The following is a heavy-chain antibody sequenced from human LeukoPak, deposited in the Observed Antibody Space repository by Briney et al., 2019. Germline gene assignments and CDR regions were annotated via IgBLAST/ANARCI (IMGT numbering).Heavy chain of an antibody. V-gene: IGHV3-7*01. Sequence: GGSLRLSRAASGFTFSSYWMTWVPHAPGKGLEWVSNIKPDGSEKYYVDSVKGRFTISRDNANNSLDLQVNSRRAEDTAVYYCARDRTRFGYWGEGTLVTVCS. D-gene: IGHD3-10*02. CDR3: ARDRTRFGY. J-gene: IGHJ4*02. CDR1: GFTFSSYW. CDR2: IKPDGSEK.